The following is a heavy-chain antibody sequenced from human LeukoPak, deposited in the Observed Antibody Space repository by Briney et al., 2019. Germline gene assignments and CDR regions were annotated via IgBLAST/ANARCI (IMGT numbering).Heavy chain of an antibody. V-gene: IGHV4-34*01. D-gene: IGHD4-17*01. CDR2: VNHSGYT. CDR3: ARMTTGHDF. CDR1: GTSFSSYY. J-gene: IGHJ4*02. Sequence: SETLSLTCAVSGTSFSSYYWSWIRQPPGKGLEWIGEVNHSGYTNDNPSLKSRVTIAVDTSKNQFSLRLRSVTAADTGVYFCARMTTGHDFWGQGTLVTVSS.